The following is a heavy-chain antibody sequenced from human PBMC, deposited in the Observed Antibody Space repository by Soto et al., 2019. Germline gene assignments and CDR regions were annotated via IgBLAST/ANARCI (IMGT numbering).Heavy chain of an antibody. CDR3: AKDGASSNDFWSGYPYYYYGMDV. CDR2: ISYDGSNK. V-gene: IGHV3-30*18. Sequence: PGGSLRLSCAASGFTFSNYGMHWIRQAQGKGLEWVAVISYDGSNKYYADSVKGRFTISRDNSKNTLYLQMNSLRAEDTAVYYCAKDGASSNDFWSGYPYYYYGMDVWGQGTTVTVSS. D-gene: IGHD3-3*01. CDR1: GFTFSNYG. J-gene: IGHJ6*02.